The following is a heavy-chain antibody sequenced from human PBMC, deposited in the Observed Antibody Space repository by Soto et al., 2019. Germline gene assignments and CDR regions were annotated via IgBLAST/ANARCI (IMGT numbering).Heavy chain of an antibody. D-gene: IGHD3-3*01. J-gene: IGHJ6*02. Sequence: QVQLVESGGGVVQPGRSLRLSCAASGFTFSSYGMHWVRQAPGKGLEWVAVISYDGSNKNYADSVKGRFTLSRDNSKNTQYLQMIRLRAEDSTVSYCAKAVWSGPMGVWGQVNTVTVSS. CDR2: ISYDGSNK. CDR1: GFTFSSYG. CDR3: AKAVWSGPMGV. V-gene: IGHV3-30*18.